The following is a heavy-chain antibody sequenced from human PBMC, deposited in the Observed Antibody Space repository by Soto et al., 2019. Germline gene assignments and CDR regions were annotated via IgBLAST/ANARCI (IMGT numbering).Heavy chain of an antibody. J-gene: IGHJ6*01. CDR1: GFTFRNYD. CDR2: ISAAGNP. V-gene: IGHV3-13*05. Sequence: EVQLVESGGGLVQPGGSLRLSCEASGFTFRNYDMHWVRQGTGKGLEWVSGISAAGNPDYADSVEGRFTISRENAQNSFFLQMNSIRVGDTAVYYCARTDRDLYGLDVWGQGTTVIVSS. CDR3: ARTDRDLYGLDV.